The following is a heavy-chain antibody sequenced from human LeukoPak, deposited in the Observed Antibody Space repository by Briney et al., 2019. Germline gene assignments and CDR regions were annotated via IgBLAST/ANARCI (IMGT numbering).Heavy chain of an antibody. CDR1: GGSISSGSYY. CDR2: IYTSGST. Sequence: SETLSLTCTVSGGSISSGSYYWSWIRQPAGKGLEWIGRIYTSGSTNYNPSLKSRVTISVDTSKNQFSLKLSSVTAADTAVYYCARLPVGTQQLVHVGWGQGTLVTVSS. D-gene: IGHD6-13*01. V-gene: IGHV4-61*02. CDR3: ARLPVGTQQLVHVG. J-gene: IGHJ4*02.